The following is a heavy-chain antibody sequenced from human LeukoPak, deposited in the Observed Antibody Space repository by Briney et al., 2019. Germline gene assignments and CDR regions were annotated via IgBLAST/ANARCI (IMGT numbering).Heavy chain of an antibody. Sequence: SSVKVSCKSSGCTVSSYTISWVRQATGQGLEWMGRIIPILCIANYAHKFQGKVPITADKSTSTAYMQLRSLRSEDTAVYYWARVHYYDSSGPDYWGQETLVTVSS. D-gene: IGHD3-22*01. CDR1: GCTVSSYT. J-gene: IGHJ4*02. CDR3: ARVHYYDSSGPDY. CDR2: IIPILCIA. V-gene: IGHV1-69*02.